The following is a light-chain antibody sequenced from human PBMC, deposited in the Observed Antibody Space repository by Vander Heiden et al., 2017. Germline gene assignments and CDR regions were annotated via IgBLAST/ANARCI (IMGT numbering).Light chain of an antibody. CDR3: QHCCGAPCLS. J-gene: IGKJ3*01. CDR2: GAS. CDR1: QSITSTS. V-gene: IGKV3-20*01. Sequence: EVVLTQSPGTLSLVPGERATLSCRTSQSITSTSLTWYQQKPCQAPRLLIYGASNRASGIPDRFSGSGYGTDFTLTMKRLDPGDSAVYYCQHCCGAPCLSFGHG.